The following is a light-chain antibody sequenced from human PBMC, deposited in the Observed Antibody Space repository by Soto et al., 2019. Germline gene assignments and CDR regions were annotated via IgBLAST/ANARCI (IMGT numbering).Light chain of an antibody. J-gene: IGLJ3*02. V-gene: IGLV2-23*01. CDR3: CSYAPSRTLL. Sequence: QSALTQPASVSGSPGQSNTISCTGTSSDVGTYNLVTWYQQHPGKVPKLILYEGNKRPSGVSDRFSASKSGNTASLTISGLQAEDEADYYCCSYAPSRTLLFGGGTKLTVL. CDR2: EGN. CDR1: SSDVGTYNL.